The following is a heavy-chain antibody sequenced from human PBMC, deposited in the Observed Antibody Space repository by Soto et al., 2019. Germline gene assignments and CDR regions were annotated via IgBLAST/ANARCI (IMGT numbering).Heavy chain of an antibody. CDR1: GGSISSGDYY. V-gene: IGHV4-39*01. CDR3: ARGTTWPLWFDP. Sequence: SETLSLTCTVSGGSISSGDYYWSWIRQPPGKGLEWIGSIYYSGSTYYNPSLKSRVTMSEDTSKNQFSLKLSSVAATDTAVYYCARGTTWPLWFDPWGQGTLVTVSS. J-gene: IGHJ5*02. CDR2: IYYSGST.